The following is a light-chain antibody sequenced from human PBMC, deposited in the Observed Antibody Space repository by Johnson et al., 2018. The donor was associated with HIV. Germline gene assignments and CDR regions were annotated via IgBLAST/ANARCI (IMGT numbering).Light chain of an antibody. J-gene: IGLJ1*01. CDR1: SSNIENNY. V-gene: IGLV1-51*02. CDR3: ATWDSSLSVYV. CDR2: ENN. Sequence: QSVLTQPPSVSATPGQKVTISCSGSSSNIENNYVSWYQQLPETAPKLLIYENNKRPSGIPDRFSGSKSGTSATLGVTGLQTGDEADYHCATWDSSLSVYVFGTGTKVTGL.